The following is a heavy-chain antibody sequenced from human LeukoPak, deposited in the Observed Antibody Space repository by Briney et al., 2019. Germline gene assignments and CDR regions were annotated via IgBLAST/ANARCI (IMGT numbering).Heavy chain of an antibody. CDR1: GFTFDDYG. V-gene: IGHV3-20*04. CDR2: INWNGGST. Sequence: GSLRLSCAASGFTFDDYGMSWVRQAPGKGLEWVSGINWNGGSTGYADSVKGRFTISRDNAKNSLYLQMNSLRAEDTALYYCARETTYYYDNSGIFVPLWGQGTMVTVSS. D-gene: IGHD3-22*01. CDR3: ARETTYYYDNSGIFVPL. J-gene: IGHJ3*01.